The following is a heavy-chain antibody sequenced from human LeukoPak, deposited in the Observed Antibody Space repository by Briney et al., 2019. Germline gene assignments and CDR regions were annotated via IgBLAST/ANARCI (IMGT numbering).Heavy chain of an antibody. CDR2: ISYNGNT. V-gene: IGHV4-59*01. J-gene: IGHJ5*02. D-gene: IGHD2/OR15-2a*01. Sequence: SETLSLTCTVSGGSISTYYWSWIRQPPGKGLEWIGYISYNGNTNYNPSLKSRVTISVDTSKNQFSLSLRSVTAADTAVYYCARDLPTLIPGFDPWGQGTLVTVSS. CDR3: ARDLPTLIPGFDP. CDR1: GGSISTYY.